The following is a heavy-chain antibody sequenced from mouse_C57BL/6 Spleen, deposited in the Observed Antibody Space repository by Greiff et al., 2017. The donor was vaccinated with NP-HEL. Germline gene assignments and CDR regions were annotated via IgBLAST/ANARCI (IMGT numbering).Heavy chain of an antibody. CDR3: ARWDTTVVAFDY. CDR1: GFTFSDYG. CDR2: ISSGSSTI. V-gene: IGHV5-17*01. Sequence: EVKLVESGGGLVKPGGSLKLSCAASGFTFSDYGMHWVRQAPEKGLEWVAYISSGSSTIYYADTVKGRFTISRDNAKNTLFLQMTSLRSEDTAMYYCARWDTTVVAFDYWGQGTTLTVSS. D-gene: IGHD1-1*01. J-gene: IGHJ2*01.